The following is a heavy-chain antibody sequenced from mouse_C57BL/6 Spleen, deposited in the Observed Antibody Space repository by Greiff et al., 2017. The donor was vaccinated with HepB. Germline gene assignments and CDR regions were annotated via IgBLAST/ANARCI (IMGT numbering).Heavy chain of an antibody. CDR2: INPGSGGT. V-gene: IGHV1-54*01. J-gene: IGHJ4*01. CDR3: ARWDDSYAMDY. Sequence: QVQLQQSGAELVRPGTSVKVSCKASGYAFTNYLIEWVKQRPGQGLEWIGVINPGSGGTNYNEKFKGKATLTADKSSSTAYMQLSSLTSEDSAVYFCARWDDSYAMDYWGQGTSVTVSS. CDR1: GYAFTNYL. D-gene: IGHD4-1*01.